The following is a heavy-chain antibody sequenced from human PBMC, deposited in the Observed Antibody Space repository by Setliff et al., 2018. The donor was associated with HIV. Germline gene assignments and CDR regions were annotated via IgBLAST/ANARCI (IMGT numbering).Heavy chain of an antibody. V-gene: IGHV4-34*01. CDR2: VTHSGTT. Sequence: PSETLSLTCAVYGGSFSGFYWTFIRQSPGKGLEWIGEVTHSGTTTYDPSLKRRITISVDTSKNQLSLKLTAVTSADMGVYYCARGRKKTLAVSGTRYFDFWGQGTLVTVSS. CDR1: GGSFSGFY. D-gene: IGHD6-19*01. J-gene: IGHJ4*02. CDR3: ARGRKKTLAVSGTRYFDF.